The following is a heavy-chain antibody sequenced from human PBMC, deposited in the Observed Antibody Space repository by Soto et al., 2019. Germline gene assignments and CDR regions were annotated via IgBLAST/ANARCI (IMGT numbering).Heavy chain of an antibody. CDR2: ISAYNGNT. D-gene: IGHD2-21*01. CDR1: GYTFTSYG. CDR3: ARFFNDCGGDCYPGVYFDY. V-gene: IGHV1-18*01. Sequence: GASVKVSCKASGYTFTSYGISWVRQAPGQGLEWMGWISAYNGNTNYEQKLQGRVTMTTDTSTSTAYMELRSLRSDDTAVYYCARFFNDCGGDCYPGVYFDYWGQGTLVTVSS. J-gene: IGHJ4*02.